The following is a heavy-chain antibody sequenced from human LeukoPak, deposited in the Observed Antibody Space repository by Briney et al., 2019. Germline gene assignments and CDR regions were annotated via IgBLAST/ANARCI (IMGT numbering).Heavy chain of an antibody. Sequence: GESLKISCQGSGYNFVNNWIGWVRQLPGKGLEWMAIAYPGDSNTKYSPSFQGQVTVSADKSISTAYIQWNSLKASDTGMYYCVRTPTCSSGGCYPIWFDSWGQGTLVTVSS. CDR2: AYPGDSNT. D-gene: IGHD2-15*01. V-gene: IGHV5-51*01. CDR3: VRTPTCSSGGCYPIWFDS. J-gene: IGHJ5*01. CDR1: GYNFVNNW.